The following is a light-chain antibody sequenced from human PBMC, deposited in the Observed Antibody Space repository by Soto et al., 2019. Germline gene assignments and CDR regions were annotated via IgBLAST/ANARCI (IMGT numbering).Light chain of an antibody. CDR3: CLYIGATTYV. J-gene: IGLJ1*01. Sequence: QSALTQPASVSGSPGQSITISCTGTSSDVGGYNSVSWYRQDPGKAPKLMIYDVTNRPSGVSNRFSGSKSGNTASLTISGLQAEDEADYYCCLYIGATTYVFGTGTKVTVL. CDR2: DVT. V-gene: IGLV2-14*01. CDR1: SSDVGGYNS.